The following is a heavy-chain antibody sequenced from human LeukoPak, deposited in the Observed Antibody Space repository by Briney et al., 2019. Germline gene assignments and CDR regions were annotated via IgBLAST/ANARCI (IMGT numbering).Heavy chain of an antibody. D-gene: IGHD3-10*01. J-gene: IGHJ6*03. Sequence: SVKVSCKASGGTFSSYAISWVRQAPGQGLEWMGGIIPIFGTANYAQKFQGRVTITTDESTSTAYMELSSLRSEDTAVYYCARGGYGSGRPYYYYYYYMDVWGKRDHGHRLL. V-gene: IGHV1-69*05. CDR2: IIPIFGTA. CDR1: GGTFSSYA. CDR3: ARGGYGSGRPYYYYYYYMDV.